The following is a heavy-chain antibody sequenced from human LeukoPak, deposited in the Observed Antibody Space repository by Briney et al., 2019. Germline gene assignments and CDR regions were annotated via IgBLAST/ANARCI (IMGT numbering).Heavy chain of an antibody. J-gene: IGHJ3*02. D-gene: IGHD3-3*01. CDR1: GFAVSTNF. V-gene: IGHV3-53*01. Sequence: GGSLRLSCAVSGFAVSTNFMSWVRQAPGKGLECVSLIYTGGSTYSADSVKGQFTISRDNSKNTLYLQMNSLRAEDTAVYYCARVHDFWSGSRRDDALDIWGQGTLVTVSS. CDR3: ARVHDFWSGSRRDDALDI. CDR2: IYTGGST.